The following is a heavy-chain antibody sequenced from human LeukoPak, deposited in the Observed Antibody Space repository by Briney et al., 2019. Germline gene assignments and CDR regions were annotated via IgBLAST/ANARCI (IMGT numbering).Heavy chain of an antibody. CDR2: IIPIFGTA. J-gene: IGHJ4*02. Sequence: SVEVSCKASGGTFSSYAISWVRQAPGQGHEWMGGIIPIFGTANYAQKFQGRVTITTDESTSTAYMELSSLRSEDTAVYYCARVGGSQDYGDYFDYWGQGTLVTVSS. CDR1: GGTFSSYA. V-gene: IGHV1-69*05. D-gene: IGHD4-17*01. CDR3: ARVGGSQDYGDYFDY.